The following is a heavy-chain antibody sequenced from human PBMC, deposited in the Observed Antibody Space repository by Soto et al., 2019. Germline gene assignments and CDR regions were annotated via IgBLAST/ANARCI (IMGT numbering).Heavy chain of an antibody. CDR2: IYYSGST. Sequence: SETLSLTCTVSGGSVSSGSYYWSWIRQPPGKGLEWIGYIYYSGSTNYNPSLKSRVTISVDTSKNQFSLKLSSVTAADTAVYYCARYSGYDYYFDYWGQGTLVIVSS. J-gene: IGHJ4*02. CDR1: GGSVSSGSYY. D-gene: IGHD5-12*01. CDR3: ARYSGYDYYFDY. V-gene: IGHV4-61*01.